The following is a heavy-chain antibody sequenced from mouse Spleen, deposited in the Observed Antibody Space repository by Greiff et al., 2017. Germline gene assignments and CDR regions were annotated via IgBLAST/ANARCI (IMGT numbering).Heavy chain of an antibody. CDR1: GYTFTSYW. D-gene: IGHD3-1*01. J-gene: IGHJ3*01. CDR3: ARGLRDLAY. V-gene: IGHV1-80*01. CDR2: IYPGDGDT. Sequence: QVQLQQPGAELVRPGSSVKLSCKASGYTFTSYWMHWVKQRPGKGLEWIGQIYPGDGDTNYNGKFKGKATLTADKSSSTAYMQLSSLTSEDSAVYFCARGLRDLAYWGQGTLVTVSA.